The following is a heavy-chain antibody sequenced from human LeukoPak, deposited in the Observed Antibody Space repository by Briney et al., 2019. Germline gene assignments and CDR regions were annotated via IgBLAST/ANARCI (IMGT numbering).Heavy chain of an antibody. J-gene: IGHJ5*02. Sequence: PSETLSLTCTVSGGSISSYYWGWIRQPAGKGLEWIGRIYTSGSTNYNPSLKSRVTMSVDTSKNQVSLKLSSVTAAGPAVYYCARKSIAGPGDWFDPWGQGTLVTVSS. CDR1: GGSISSYY. D-gene: IGHD6-6*01. CDR3: ARKSIAGPGDWFDP. CDR2: IYTSGST. V-gene: IGHV4-4*07.